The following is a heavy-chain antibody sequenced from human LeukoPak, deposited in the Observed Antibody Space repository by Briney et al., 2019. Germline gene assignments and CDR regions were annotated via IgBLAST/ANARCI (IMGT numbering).Heavy chain of an antibody. CDR3: ARGLFSGWALDY. V-gene: IGHV1-2*02. CDR2: INPNSGGT. J-gene: IGHJ4*02. D-gene: IGHD6-19*01. CDR1: GYTFTGYY. Sequence: ASVKVSCKASGYTFTGYYMHWVRQAPGHGLEWMGWINPNSGGTNDAQKFQGRGTMTSDTSISTAYMQLSRPRSDDTAVYYCARGLFSGWALDYWGQGTLVTASS.